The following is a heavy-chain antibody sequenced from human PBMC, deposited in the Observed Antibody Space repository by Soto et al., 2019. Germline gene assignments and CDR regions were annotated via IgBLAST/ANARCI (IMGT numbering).Heavy chain of an antibody. J-gene: IGHJ4*02. CDR1: GGSISSSSYY. CDR2: IYYSGST. D-gene: IGHD3-10*01. V-gene: IGHV4-39*01. CDR3: ARHRGARVRGVIDY. Sequence: SETLSLTCTVSGGSISSSSYYWGWIRQPPGKGLEWIGSIYYSGSTYYNPSLKSRVTISVDTSKNQFSLKLSSVTAADTAVYYCARHRGARVRGVIDYWGQGTLVTVSS.